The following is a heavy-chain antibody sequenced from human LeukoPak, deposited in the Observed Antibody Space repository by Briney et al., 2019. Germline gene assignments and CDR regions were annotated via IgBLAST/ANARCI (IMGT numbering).Heavy chain of an antibody. J-gene: IGHJ4*02. CDR2: IGGSGAST. CDR1: EFAFSSYA. D-gene: IGHD4-23*01. CDR3: AKSYGGRQNLDY. V-gene: IGHV3-23*01. Sequence: GGSLRLSCAASEFAFSSYAMSWVRQAPGKGLEWVSAIGGSGASTYYADSVKGRFTISRDNSKNTLYLQMNSLRAEDTAVYYCAKSYGGRQNLDYWGQGTLVTVSS.